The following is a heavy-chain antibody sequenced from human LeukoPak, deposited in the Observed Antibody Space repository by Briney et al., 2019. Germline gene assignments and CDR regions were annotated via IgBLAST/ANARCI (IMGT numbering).Heavy chain of an antibody. CDR2: ISAVVSFT. D-gene: IGHD4/OR15-4a*01. V-gene: IGHV3-21*06. CDR3: ARGTISTLPDY. J-gene: IGHJ4*02. Sequence: GGSLRLSCAASGFTFSSYWMHWVRQAPGKGLVWVSSISAVVSFTNYVDSVRGRFTISRDNAQNSLFLQMNSLRAEGTAVYYCARGTISTLPDYWGQGTLVTVSS. CDR1: GFTFSSYW.